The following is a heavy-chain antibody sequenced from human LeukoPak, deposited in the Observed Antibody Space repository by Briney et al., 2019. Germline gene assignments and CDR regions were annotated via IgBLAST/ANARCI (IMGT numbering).Heavy chain of an antibody. D-gene: IGHD1-26*01. J-gene: IGHJ4*02. CDR2: IYYSGST. Sequence: MASETLSLTCTVSGGSTSSYYWSWIRQPPGKGLEWIGYIYYSGSTNYNPSLKGRITISVDTSNNQFSLKLSSVTAADTAVYYCARAHQWELPSLGPHFDYWGQGTLVTVSS. V-gene: IGHV4-59*01. CDR1: GGSTSSYY. CDR3: ARAHQWELPSLGPHFDY.